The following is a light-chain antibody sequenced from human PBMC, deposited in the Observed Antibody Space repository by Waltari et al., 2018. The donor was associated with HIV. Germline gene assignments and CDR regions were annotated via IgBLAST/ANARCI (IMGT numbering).Light chain of an antibody. V-gene: IGLV3-1*01. CDR2: QDH. CDR1: DLRDKY. CDR3: QAWGSTTSGV. J-gene: IGLJ2*01. Sequence: SYEVTQQTSVAVSPGPTATITCSGSDLRDKYTCWYQHKPGQSPFLVIYQDHKRPSGIPERFSGSSSGHTATLTISGSLPMDEADYYCQAWGSTTSGVFGRGTKLTVL.